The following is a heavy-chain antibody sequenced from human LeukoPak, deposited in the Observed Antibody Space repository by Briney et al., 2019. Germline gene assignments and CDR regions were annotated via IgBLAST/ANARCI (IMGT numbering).Heavy chain of an antibody. CDR2: IFYSGST. CDR1: GGSISSSTYY. D-gene: IGHD1-1*01. J-gene: IGHJ4*02. Sequence: SETLSLTCTVSGGSISSSTYYWAWIRQPPGKGLEWVGNIFYSGSTYYNPSLKSRVTISVDTSKNQFSLKLTSVTAADAAVYYCARVSSNWPHYYFDYWGQGTLVTVSS. V-gene: IGHV4-39*07. CDR3: ARVSSNWPHYYFDY.